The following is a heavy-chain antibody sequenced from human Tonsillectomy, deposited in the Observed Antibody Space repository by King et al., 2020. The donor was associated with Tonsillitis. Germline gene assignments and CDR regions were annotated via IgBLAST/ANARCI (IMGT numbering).Heavy chain of an antibody. D-gene: IGHD4-23*01. CDR3: ARDKGRYQRGNSVYPFDI. Sequence: VQLVESGGGEVQPGRSLRLSCAASGFTFSNYAMNWVRQTPGKGLEWVAVISYDESNRYYADSVKGRFTISRDNSKSTLYLQMSSLGPEDTSVYYCARDKGRYQRGNSVYPFDIWGQGTMVTVSS. CDR1: GFTFSNYA. CDR2: ISYDESNR. V-gene: IGHV3-30*15. J-gene: IGHJ3*02.